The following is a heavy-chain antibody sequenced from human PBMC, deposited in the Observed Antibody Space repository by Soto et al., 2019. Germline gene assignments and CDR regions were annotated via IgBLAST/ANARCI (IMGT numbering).Heavy chain of an antibody. Sequence: EVQLLESGGGLVQPGGSLRLSCAASGFTFSSYAMSWVRQAPGKGLEWVSAISGSGGSTYYADSVKGRFTISRDNSQKPLYLQKNRLRAEDTAVYYCAKYYSNYYYYGMDVWGQGTTVTVSS. CDR3: AKYYSNYYYYGMDV. V-gene: IGHV3-23*01. CDR1: GFTFSSYA. D-gene: IGHD4-4*01. J-gene: IGHJ6*02. CDR2: ISGSGGST.